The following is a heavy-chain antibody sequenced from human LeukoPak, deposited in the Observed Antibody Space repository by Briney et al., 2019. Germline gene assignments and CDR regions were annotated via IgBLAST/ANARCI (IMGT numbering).Heavy chain of an antibody. D-gene: IGHD4-23*01. V-gene: IGHV3-30*02. CDR2: IRNDGSNK. CDR1: GFTFNSYN. Sequence: GGSLRLSCAASGFTFNSYNMHWVRQAPGKGLEWVALIRNDGSNKYYADSVKGRFTISRDNAKNSLYLQMNSLRAEDTAVYYCASSRNSGAYFQHWGQGTLVTVSS. J-gene: IGHJ1*01. CDR3: ASSRNSGAYFQH.